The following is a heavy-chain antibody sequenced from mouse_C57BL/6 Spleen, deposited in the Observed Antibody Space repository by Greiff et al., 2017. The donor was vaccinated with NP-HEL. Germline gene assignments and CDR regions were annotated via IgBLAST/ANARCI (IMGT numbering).Heavy chain of an antibody. V-gene: IGHV3-6*01. D-gene: IGHD2-4*01. Sequence: EVKLQESGPGLVKPSQSLSLTCSVTGYSITSGYYWNWIRQFPGNKLEWMGYISYDGSNNYNPSLKHRISITRDTSKNQFFLKLNSVTTEDTATYYCARGVDYDGFAYWGQGTLVTVSA. CDR1: GYSITSGYY. J-gene: IGHJ3*01. CDR2: ISYDGSN. CDR3: ARGVDYDGFAY.